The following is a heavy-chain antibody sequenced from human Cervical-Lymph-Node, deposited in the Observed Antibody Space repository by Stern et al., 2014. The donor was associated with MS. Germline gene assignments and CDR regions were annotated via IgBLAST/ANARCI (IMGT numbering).Heavy chain of an antibody. CDR2: MNPDSGDT. CDR1: GYTFTSEA. Sequence: VQLLQPGAEVKKPGASVKVSCKTSGYTFTSEAINWVRQASGQGLEWMGRMNPDSGDTGYGQKFQGRLNITRHTRISTAYMELTTLRSEDTAVYYCTKAWDSWGQGTLVIVSS. V-gene: IGHV1-8*01. CDR3: TKAWDS. J-gene: IGHJ4*02.